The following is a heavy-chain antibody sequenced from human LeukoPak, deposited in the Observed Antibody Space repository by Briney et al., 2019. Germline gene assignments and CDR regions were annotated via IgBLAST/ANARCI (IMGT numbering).Heavy chain of an antibody. D-gene: IGHD3-3*01. V-gene: IGHV3-64*02. J-gene: IGHJ4*02. CDR3: ARGGLESPWSGYNAPDF. CDR1: GFIFSNFD. Sequence: GGSLRLSCAASGFIFSNFDMHWVRQAPGKGLEYVSSINGGGGSTYYAASVKGGFTISRDAVKDTLYLQMGSVRIEDTAVYYCARGGLESPWSGYNAPDFWGQGTLVAVSS. CDR2: INGGGGST.